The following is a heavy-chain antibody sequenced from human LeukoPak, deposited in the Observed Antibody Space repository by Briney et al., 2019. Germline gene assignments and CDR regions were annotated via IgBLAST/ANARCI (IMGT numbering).Heavy chain of an antibody. J-gene: IGHJ4*02. CDR2: IFYSGSS. Sequence: NSSETLSLTCTVSGGSISNSAYSWGWIRQPPGKGLELIGTIFYSGSSYYNPSLKSRVTMSVDTSKNQFSLKLSSVTAADTAVYYCARTIHYSAYRNPGGNWGQGTLVTVSS. V-gene: IGHV4-39*07. CDR3: ARTIHYSAYRNPGGN. D-gene: IGHD5-12*01. CDR1: GGSISNSAYS.